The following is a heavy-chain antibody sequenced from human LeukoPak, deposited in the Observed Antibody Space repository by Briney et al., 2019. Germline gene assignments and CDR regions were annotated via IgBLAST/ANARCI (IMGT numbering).Heavy chain of an antibody. CDR2: IWYDGSNK. Sequence: GRSLRLSCAASGFTFSSYGMNWVRQAPGKGLEWVAVIWYDGSNKYYADSVKGRFTISRDNSKNTLYLQMNSLRAEDTAVYYCARGVDIVATIAFDYWGQGTLVTVSS. CDR3: ARGVDIVATIAFDY. CDR1: GFTFSSYG. J-gene: IGHJ4*02. D-gene: IGHD5-12*01. V-gene: IGHV3-33*01.